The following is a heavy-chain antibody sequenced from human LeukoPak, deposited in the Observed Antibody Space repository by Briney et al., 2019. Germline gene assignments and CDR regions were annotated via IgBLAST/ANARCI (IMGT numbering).Heavy chain of an antibody. D-gene: IGHD1-26*01. Sequence: GRSLRLSCAASGFTFSSYAMHWVRQAPGKGLEWVAVISYDGSNKYYVDSVKGRFTISRDNSKNTLYLQMNSLRAEDTAVYYCARDRDSGSYCDYWGQGTLVTVSS. CDR2: ISYDGSNK. V-gene: IGHV3-30*04. CDR3: ARDRDSGSYCDY. J-gene: IGHJ4*02. CDR1: GFTFSSYA.